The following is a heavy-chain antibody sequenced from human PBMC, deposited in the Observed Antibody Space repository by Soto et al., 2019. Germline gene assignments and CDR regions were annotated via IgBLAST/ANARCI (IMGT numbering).Heavy chain of an antibody. Sequence: QVQLVQSGAEVKKPGASVKVSCKASGYTFTSYGISWVRQAPGQGLEWMGWISAYNGNTNYAQKLQGRVTMTTDTXTSTAYXEXXSXRSDDTAVYYCASGWFGEFVYYFDYWGQGTLVTVSS. D-gene: IGHD3-10*01. V-gene: IGHV1-18*01. CDR1: GYTFTSYG. CDR3: ASGWFGEFVYYFDY. CDR2: ISAYNGNT. J-gene: IGHJ4*02.